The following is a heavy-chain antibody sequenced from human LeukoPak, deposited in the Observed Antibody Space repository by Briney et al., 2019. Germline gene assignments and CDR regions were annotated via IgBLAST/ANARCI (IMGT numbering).Heavy chain of an antibody. D-gene: IGHD6-13*01. Sequence: PGRSLRLSCAASGFTFSSYAMYWVRQAPGKGLEWVAFISYDGSRKDYADSVKGRFTISRDNSKNTLYLQMNSLRAEDTAVYYCATPRRGSTRDFDYWGQGTLVTVSS. J-gene: IGHJ4*02. CDR1: GFTFSSYA. V-gene: IGHV3-30-3*01. CDR2: ISYDGSRK. CDR3: ATPRRGSTRDFDY.